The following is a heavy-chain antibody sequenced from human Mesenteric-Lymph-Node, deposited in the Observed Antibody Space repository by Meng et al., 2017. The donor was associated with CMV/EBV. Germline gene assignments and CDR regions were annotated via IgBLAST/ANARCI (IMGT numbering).Heavy chain of an antibody. CDR1: GYSFNIYG. CDR3: ARSLFGVVIGIDY. V-gene: IGHV1-8*02. J-gene: IGHJ4*02. D-gene: IGHD3-3*01. Sequence: ASVKVSCKASGYSFNIYGINWVRQATGQGLEWMGWMNPNTGNTGYAQKFQDRVTMTRDTSISTAYMELTSLRSEDTAVYYCARSLFGVVIGIDYWGQGALVTVSS. CDR2: MNPNTGNT.